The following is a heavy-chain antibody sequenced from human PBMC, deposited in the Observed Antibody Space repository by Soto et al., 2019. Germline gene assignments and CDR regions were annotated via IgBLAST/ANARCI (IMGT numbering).Heavy chain of an antibody. CDR1: GFTFSSYA. Sequence: GGSLRLSCAASGFTFSSYAMTWVRQAPGKGLEWVSTISDTGDNTYYADSVKGRFTISRDNSKNTLYLQMNSLRAEDTAVYYCANPPTGWSGPYYFDYGGKGTLVTVP. D-gene: IGHD3-3*01. J-gene: IGHJ4*02. CDR2: ISDTGDNT. CDR3: ANPPTGWSGPYYFDY. V-gene: IGHV3-23*01.